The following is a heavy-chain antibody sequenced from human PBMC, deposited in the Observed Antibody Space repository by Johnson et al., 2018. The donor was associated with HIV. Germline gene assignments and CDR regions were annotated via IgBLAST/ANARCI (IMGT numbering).Heavy chain of an antibody. V-gene: IGHV3-49*04. J-gene: IGHJ3*01. D-gene: IGHD1-1*01. CDR1: GFTFSSYA. CDR2: IRSNSYGGTA. CDR3: AKIRGTGSSFAFDV. Sequence: VQLVESGGGVVQPGRSLRLSCAASGFTFSSYAMSWVRQAPGKGLEWVSFIRSNSYGGTAEYDASVKGRFTLSRDDSKSIAYLEMNSLKTEDTAVYYCAKIRGTGSSFAFDVWGQGAMVTVSS.